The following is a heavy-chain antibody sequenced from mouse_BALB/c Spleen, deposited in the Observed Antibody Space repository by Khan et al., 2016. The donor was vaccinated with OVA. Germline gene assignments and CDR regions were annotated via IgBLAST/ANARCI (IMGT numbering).Heavy chain of an antibody. Sequence: EVQLQESGGGLVQPGGSRKLSCAASGFTFSSFGMHWVRQAPKKGLEWVAYISSGSSTIYYVDTVKGRFTISRDNPKNTLFLKMTSLRSEDTAMYYCARSGGNFHWYFDVWGAGTSVTVSS. CDR3: ARSGGNFHWYFDV. D-gene: IGHD2-1*01. J-gene: IGHJ1*01. CDR2: ISSGSSTI. CDR1: GFTFSSFG. V-gene: IGHV5-17*02.